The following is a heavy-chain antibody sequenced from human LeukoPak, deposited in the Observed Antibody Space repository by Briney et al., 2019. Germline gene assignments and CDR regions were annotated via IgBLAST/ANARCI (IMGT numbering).Heavy chain of an antibody. Sequence: SETLSLTCAVYGGSLSGYYWSWIRQPPGKGLEWIGEINHSGSTNYNPSLKSRVTISVDTSKNQFSLKLSSVAAADTAVYYCARGQSGVLLWFGESNRNWFDPWGQGTLITVSS. CDR1: GGSLSGYY. CDR3: ARGQSGVLLWFGESNRNWFDP. CDR2: INHSGST. D-gene: IGHD3-10*01. J-gene: IGHJ5*02. V-gene: IGHV4-34*01.